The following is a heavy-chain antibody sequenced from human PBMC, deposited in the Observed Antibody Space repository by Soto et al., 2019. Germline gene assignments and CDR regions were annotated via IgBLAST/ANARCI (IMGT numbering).Heavy chain of an antibody. Sequence: PGGSLRLSCAASGFTFSSYSMNWVRQAPGKGLEWVSSISSSSSYIYYADSVKGRFTISRDNAKNSLYLQMNSLRAEDTAVYYCAREPRLNTYYYGSGSHMDVWGKGTTVTVSS. CDR3: AREPRLNTYYYGSGSHMDV. CDR1: GFTFSSYS. V-gene: IGHV3-21*01. D-gene: IGHD3-10*01. J-gene: IGHJ6*03. CDR2: ISSSSSYI.